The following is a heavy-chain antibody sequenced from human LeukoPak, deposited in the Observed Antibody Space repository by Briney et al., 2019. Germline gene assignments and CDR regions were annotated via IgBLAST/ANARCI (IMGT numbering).Heavy chain of an antibody. CDR1: GFTVSGKY. J-gene: IGHJ4*02. CDR3: ARGPPTCSTNCYGYLDY. D-gene: IGHD2-2*01. CDR2: IYSSGDT. V-gene: IGHV3-53*01. Sequence: GGSLRLSCAASGFTVSGKYMSWVRQAPRKGLEWISLIYSSGDTYYPDSVRGRFTISRDTSKNTLYLQMNSLRAEDTAVYYCARGPPTCSTNCYGYLDYWGQGTLVTVSS.